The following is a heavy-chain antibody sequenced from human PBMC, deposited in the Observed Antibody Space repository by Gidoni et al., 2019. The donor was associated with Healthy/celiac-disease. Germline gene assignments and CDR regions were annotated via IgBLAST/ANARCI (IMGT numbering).Heavy chain of an antibody. CDR1: GGSISSSSYY. D-gene: IGHD4-17*01. CDR2: IYYSGST. V-gene: IGHV4-39*01. CDR3: ARQGGYGDHLDY. Sequence: QLQLQESGPGLVKPSETLSLTCTVSGGSISSSSYYWGWIRQPPGKGLEWIGSIYYSGSTYYNPSLKSRVTISVDTSKNQFSLKLSSVTAADTAVYYCARQGGYGDHLDYWGQGTLVTVSS. J-gene: IGHJ4*02.